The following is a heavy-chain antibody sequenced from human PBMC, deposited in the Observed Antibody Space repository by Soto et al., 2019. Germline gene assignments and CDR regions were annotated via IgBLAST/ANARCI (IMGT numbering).Heavy chain of an antibody. CDR3: ARDTTYCGGDCQADAFDI. V-gene: IGHV1-69*01. CDR1: GGTFSSYA. D-gene: IGHD2-21*02. CDR2: IIPIFGTA. Sequence: QVQLVQSGAEVKKPGSSVKVSCKASGGTFSSYAISWVRQAPGQGLEWMGGIIPIFGTANYAQKFQGRVTITADESTSRAYVELSSLRSEDTAVYYCARDTTYCGGDCQADAFDIWGQGTMVTVSS. J-gene: IGHJ3*02.